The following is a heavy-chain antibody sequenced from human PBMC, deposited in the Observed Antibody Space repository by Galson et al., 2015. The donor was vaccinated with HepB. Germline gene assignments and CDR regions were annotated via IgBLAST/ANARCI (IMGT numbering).Heavy chain of an antibody. CDR3: ARMRYYDSSGYYRGVGYFDY. Sequence: SVKVSCKASGYTFTSYYMHWVRQAPGQGLEWMGIINPSGGSTSYAQKFQGRVTMTRDTSTSTVYMELSSLRSEDTAVYYCARMRYYDSSGYYRGVGYFDYWGQGTLVTVSS. V-gene: IGHV1-46*01. CDR1: GYTFTSYY. D-gene: IGHD3-22*01. CDR2: INPSGGST. J-gene: IGHJ4*02.